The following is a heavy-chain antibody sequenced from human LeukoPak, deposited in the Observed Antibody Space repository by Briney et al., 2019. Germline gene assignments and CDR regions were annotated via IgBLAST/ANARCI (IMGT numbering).Heavy chain of an antibody. CDR2: IYTSGST. Sequence: SETLSLTCTVSGGSISSYYWSWIRQPPGKGLEWIGYIYTSGSTNYNPSLKSRVTISVDTSKNQFSLKPSSVTAPDTAVYYCARRVGQTRGHAFDIWGQGTMVTVSS. D-gene: IGHD3-10*01. J-gene: IGHJ3*02. V-gene: IGHV4-4*09. CDR3: ARRVGQTRGHAFDI. CDR1: GGSISSYY.